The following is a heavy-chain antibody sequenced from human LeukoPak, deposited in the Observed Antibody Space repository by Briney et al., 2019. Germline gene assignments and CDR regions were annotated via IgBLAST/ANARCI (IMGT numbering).Heavy chain of an antibody. J-gene: IGHJ4*02. Sequence: PGGSLRLSCAASGFTFSDYYMSWIRQAPGKGLEWVSYISSSGSTIYYADSVKGRFTISRDNAKNSLYLQMNSLRAEDTAVYYCARVSTGLHQLLSNFDYWGQGTLVTVSS. CDR3: ARVSTGLHQLLSNFDY. CDR2: ISSSGSTI. D-gene: IGHD2-2*01. V-gene: IGHV3-11*01. CDR1: GFTFSDYY.